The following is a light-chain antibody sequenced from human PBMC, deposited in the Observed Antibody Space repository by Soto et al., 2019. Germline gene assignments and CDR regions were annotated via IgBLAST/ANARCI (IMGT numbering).Light chain of an antibody. J-gene: IGLJ2*01. CDR2: DVS. Sequence: QSALTQPASLSGSPGQSITISCTGTSSDVGGYNFVSWYKQHPGKAPKLMIYDVSNRPSGVSTRFSGSKSGNTASLTISGLQSEEEAEYYCSSYTSSSTLVVFGGGTKLTVL. CDR3: SSYTSSSTLVV. CDR1: SSDVGGYNF. V-gene: IGLV2-14*01.